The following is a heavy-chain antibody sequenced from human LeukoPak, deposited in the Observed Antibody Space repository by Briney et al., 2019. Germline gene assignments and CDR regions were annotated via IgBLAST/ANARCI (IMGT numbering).Heavy chain of an antibody. D-gene: IGHD3-22*01. V-gene: IGHV3-23*01. CDR2: ISGSGVST. CDR3: AKDQDSSGSIDLYYFDY. CDR1: GFTFSSYA. Sequence: PGGSLRLSCAASGFTFSSYAMSWVRQAPGKGLEWVSAISGSGVSTYYADSVKGRFTIPRDNSKNTLYLQMNNLRAEDTAVYYCAKDQDSSGSIDLYYFDYWGQGTLVTVSS. J-gene: IGHJ4*02.